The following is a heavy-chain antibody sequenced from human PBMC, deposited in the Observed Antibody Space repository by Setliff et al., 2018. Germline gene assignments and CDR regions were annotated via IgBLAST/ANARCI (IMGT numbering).Heavy chain of an antibody. D-gene: IGHD2-2*01. Sequence: SVKVSCKASGYTFPNYGISWVRQAPGQGLEWMGWNSAYNGYIIYAQKLQGRVTMTTDTSTSTAYMEVRSLRSDDTAVYYCARAPGTVVVPASRSAFDIWGQGTMVTVSS. CDR1: GYTFPNYG. V-gene: IGHV1-18*01. CDR3: ARAPGTVVVPASRSAFDI. J-gene: IGHJ3*02. CDR2: NSAYNGYI.